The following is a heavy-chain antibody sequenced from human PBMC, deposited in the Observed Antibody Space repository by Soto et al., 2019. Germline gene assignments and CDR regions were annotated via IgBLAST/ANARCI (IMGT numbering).Heavy chain of an antibody. Sequence: QVQLQESGPGLVKPSGTLSLTCAVSGGSISSSNWWSWVRQPPGKGLEWIGEIYHSGSTNYNPYLKSRVTLSVDKSKNQFSLKLSSVTAADTAVYYCARDRSSGWYGRGSFDYWGQGTLVTVSS. J-gene: IGHJ4*02. CDR2: IYHSGST. CDR1: GGSISSSNW. D-gene: IGHD6-19*01. CDR3: ARDRSSGWYGRGSFDY. V-gene: IGHV4-4*02.